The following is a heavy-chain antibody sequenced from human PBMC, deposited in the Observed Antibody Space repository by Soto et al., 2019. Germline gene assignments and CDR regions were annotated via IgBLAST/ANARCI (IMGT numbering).Heavy chain of an antibody. CDR1: GFSRTTQGLH. CDR2: IYWDDNE. V-gene: IGHV2-5*02. CDR3: VYRDFGDYFFQF. Sequence: QITLKESGPTLVKLTKNLTLTCTFSGFSRTTQGLHVCWIRQPPGKALEWLALIYWDDNEVYSPSLKNRLTITKDTSTSQVVRTMATVDPVDTATYYCVYRDFGDYFFQFWGQGILVNVSS. J-gene: IGHJ4*02. D-gene: IGHD4-17*01.